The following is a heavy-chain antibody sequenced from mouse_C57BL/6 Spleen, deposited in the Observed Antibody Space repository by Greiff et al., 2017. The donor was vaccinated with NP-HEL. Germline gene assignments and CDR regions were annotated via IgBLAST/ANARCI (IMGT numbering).Heavy chain of an antibody. D-gene: IGHD1-1*01. CDR2: IDPSDSYT. J-gene: IGHJ4*01. CDR3: ARRSTTVVAGAMDY. Sequence: QVQLQQPGAELVMPGASVKLSCKASGYTFTSYWMHWVKQRPGQGLEWIGEIDPSDSYTNYNQKFKGKSTLTVDKSSSTAYMQLSSLTSEDSAVYYCARRSTTVVAGAMDYWGQGTSVTVSS. V-gene: IGHV1-69*01. CDR1: GYTFTSYW.